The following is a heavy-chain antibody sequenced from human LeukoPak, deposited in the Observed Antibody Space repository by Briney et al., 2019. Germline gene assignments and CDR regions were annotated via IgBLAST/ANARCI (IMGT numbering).Heavy chain of an antibody. V-gene: IGHV1-3*01. CDR2: INAGNGNT. CDR3: ARRGYSGYDLDY. D-gene: IGHD5-12*01. J-gene: IGHJ4*02. Sequence: ASVKVSCKASGHTFTSYAMHWVRQAPGQRLEWMGWINAGNGNTKYSQKFQGRVTITRDTSASTAYMELSSLRSEDTAVYYCARRGYSGYDLDYWGQGTLVTVSS. CDR1: GHTFTSYA.